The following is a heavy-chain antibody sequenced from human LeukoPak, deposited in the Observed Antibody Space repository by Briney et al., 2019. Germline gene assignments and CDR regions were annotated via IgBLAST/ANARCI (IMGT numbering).Heavy chain of an antibody. CDR3: ATLAVAGTNWYFDL. J-gene: IGHJ2*01. Sequence: SETLSLTCTVSGGSISSYYWSWIRQPPGKGLEWIGYIYYSGSTNYNPSPKSRVTISVDTSKNQFSLKLSSVTAADTAVYYCATLAVAGTNWYFDLWGRGTLVTVSS. CDR1: GGSISSYY. D-gene: IGHD6-19*01. V-gene: IGHV4-59*01. CDR2: IYYSGST.